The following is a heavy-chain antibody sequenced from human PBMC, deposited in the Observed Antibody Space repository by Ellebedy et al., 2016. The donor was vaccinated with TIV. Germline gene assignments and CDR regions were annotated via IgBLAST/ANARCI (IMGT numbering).Heavy chain of an antibody. CDR2: IYPGDSDT. CDR1: GYSFTTYW. D-gene: IGHD2-15*01. V-gene: IGHV5-51*01. CDR3: ARVGEVAATPCSY. J-gene: IGHJ4*02. Sequence: PGGSLRLSCKGSGYSFTTYWIGWVRQMSGKGLEWMGIIYPGDSDTRYSPSFQGQVPLPPDKSISTAYLQWSSLKASDTAMYYCARVGEVAATPCSYWGQGTLVTVSS.